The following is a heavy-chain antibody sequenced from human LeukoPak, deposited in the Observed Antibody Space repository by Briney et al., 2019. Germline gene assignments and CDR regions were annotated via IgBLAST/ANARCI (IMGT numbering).Heavy chain of an antibody. J-gene: IGHJ4*02. Sequence: SETLSLTCTVSGGSISSYYWSWIRQPPGKGLEWIGYIYYSGSTNYNPSLKSRVTISVDTSKNQFSLKLSSVTAADTAMYYCARARRSYYDSSGYYLDYWGQGTLVTVSS. CDR1: GGSISSYY. V-gene: IGHV4-59*01. CDR3: ARARRSYYDSSGYYLDY. D-gene: IGHD3-22*01. CDR2: IYYSGST.